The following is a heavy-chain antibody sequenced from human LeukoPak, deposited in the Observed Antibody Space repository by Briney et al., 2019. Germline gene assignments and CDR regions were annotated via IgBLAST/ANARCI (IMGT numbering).Heavy chain of an antibody. CDR2: ISSGSTAI. D-gene: IGHD1-26*01. CDR3: ARNVGELLDY. CDR1: AFAFSSYS. J-gene: IGHJ4*02. Sequence: GGSLRLSCVASAFAFSSYSMNWVRQAPGKGLEWVSYISSGSTAIYYADSVKGQFTISRDNAKNSLSLQMNSLRDEDTAVYYCARNVGELLDYWGQGTLVTVSS. V-gene: IGHV3-48*02.